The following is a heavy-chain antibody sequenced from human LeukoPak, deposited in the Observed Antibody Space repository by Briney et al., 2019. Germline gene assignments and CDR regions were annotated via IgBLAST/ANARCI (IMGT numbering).Heavy chain of an antibody. J-gene: IGHJ4*02. Sequence: SETLSLTCTVSGGSFSSYYWSWIRQPAGKGLEWIGRIYTSGSTNYNSSLKSRVTMSVDTSKNQFSLRLSSVTAADTAVYYCARAFDSSGYLVPLDYWGQGTLVTVSS. CDR1: GGSFSSYY. V-gene: IGHV4-4*07. CDR2: IYTSGST. CDR3: ARAFDSSGYLVPLDY. D-gene: IGHD3-22*01.